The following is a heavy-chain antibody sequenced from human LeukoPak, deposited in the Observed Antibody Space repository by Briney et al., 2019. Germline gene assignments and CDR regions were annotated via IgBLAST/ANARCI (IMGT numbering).Heavy chain of an antibody. CDR2: IKRKTDGETT. D-gene: IGHD3-16*01. Sequence: GSLRLSCAASGLTFSNAWMSWVHQAPGEGLEWVGRIKRKTDGETTEYVAPVKGRFTISRDDSKNTLYLQMNSLKTEDTGVYYCATASSGLFYWGQGTLVTVSS. CDR3: ATASSGLFY. V-gene: IGHV3-15*01. J-gene: IGHJ4*02. CDR1: GLTFSNAW.